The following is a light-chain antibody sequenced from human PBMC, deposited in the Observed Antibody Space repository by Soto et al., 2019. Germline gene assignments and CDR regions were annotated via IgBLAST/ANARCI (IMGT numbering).Light chain of an antibody. V-gene: IGKV3-11*01. Sequence: EIVLTQSPATLSLSPGERATLSCRASRSVSSSLAWYQQKPGQAPRLLIYAASNRAPGIPARCSGSGSGTDCTLTNSSLEPEEFAGDDCQQRSNWPSLTGGGGTKVESK. CDR1: RSVSSS. J-gene: IGKJ4*01. CDR3: QQRSNWPSLT. CDR2: AAS.